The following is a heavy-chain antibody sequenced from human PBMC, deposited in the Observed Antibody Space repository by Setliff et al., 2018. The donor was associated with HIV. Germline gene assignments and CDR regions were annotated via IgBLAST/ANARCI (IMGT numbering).Heavy chain of an antibody. V-gene: IGHV1-2*02. CDR1: GYTFTDNY. J-gene: IGHJ6*03. Sequence: ASVKVSCKASGYTFTDNYIHWVRQAPGQGLEWMAWINSASGGTNYAQNFQGRVTVTRDTSINTVYLEVNGLKSDDTAVYYCARGVRDYFDYTWSTYRLGYYMDVWGKGTPVTVSS. CDR3: ARGVRDYFDYTWSTYRLGYYMDV. D-gene: IGHD3-9*01. CDR2: INSASGGT.